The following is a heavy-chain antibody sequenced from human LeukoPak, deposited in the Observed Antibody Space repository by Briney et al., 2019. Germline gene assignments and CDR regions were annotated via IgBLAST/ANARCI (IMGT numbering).Heavy chain of an antibody. D-gene: IGHD3-22*01. CDR3: AKRKRYDSSGYQVYYFDY. J-gene: IGHJ4*02. CDR1: GFTFRSYG. Sequence: GGSLRLSCAASGFTFRSYGMHWVRQAPGKGLEWVAVIWDDGSNKYYADSVKGRFTISRDNPKNTLYLQMNSLRAEDTAVYYCAKRKRYDSSGYQVYYFDYWGQGTLVTVSS. V-gene: IGHV3-33*06. CDR2: IWDDGSNK.